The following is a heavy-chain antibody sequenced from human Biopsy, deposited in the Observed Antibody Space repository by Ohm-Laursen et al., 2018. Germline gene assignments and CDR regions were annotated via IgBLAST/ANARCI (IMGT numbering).Heavy chain of an antibody. CDR2: IFYRGST. V-gene: IGHV4-39*01. J-gene: IGHJ5*02. Sequence: SDTLSLTCSVSGGSISNNNYYWGWFRQPPGKELEWIGSIFYRGSTHYKQSLKSRVNISVDTSKNQFSLKLNSVTAADTAVYYCARDYDTSGYYYVSWGQGTLVTVSS. CDR3: ARDYDTSGYYYVS. CDR1: GGSISNNNYY. D-gene: IGHD3-22*01.